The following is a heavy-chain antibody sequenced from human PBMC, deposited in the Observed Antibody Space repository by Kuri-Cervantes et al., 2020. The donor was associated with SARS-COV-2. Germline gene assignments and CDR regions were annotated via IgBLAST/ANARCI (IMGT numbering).Heavy chain of an antibody. D-gene: IGHD6-6*01. CDR1: GFTFSSYA. V-gene: IGHV3-30*02. CDR3: AKDYSSSSDWYFDL. CDR2: IRYDGSNK. J-gene: IGHJ2*01. Sequence: GGSLRLSCAASGFTFSSYAMSWVRQAPGKGLEWVAFIRYDGSNKYYADSVKGRFTISRDNSKNTLYLQMNSLRAEDTAVYYCAKDYSSSSDWYFDLWGRGTLVTVSS.